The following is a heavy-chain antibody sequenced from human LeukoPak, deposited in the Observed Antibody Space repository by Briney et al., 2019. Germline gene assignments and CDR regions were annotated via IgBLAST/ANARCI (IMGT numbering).Heavy chain of an antibody. J-gene: IGHJ6*02. CDR1: GGSITRGGYS. CDR3: ARRLAYGMDV. CDR2: IYHSGCT. D-gene: IGHD3-9*01. V-gene: IGHV4-30-2*01. Sequence: SETLSLTCAVSGGSITRGGYSWAWIRQPPGKGLEWIGYIYHSGCTYYNPSLKSRVTISVDRSKNQFSLKLSSVTAADTAVYYCARRLAYGMDVWGQGTTVTVSS.